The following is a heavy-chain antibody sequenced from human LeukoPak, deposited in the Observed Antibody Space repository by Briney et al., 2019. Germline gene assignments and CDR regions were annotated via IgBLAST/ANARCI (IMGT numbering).Heavy chain of an antibody. D-gene: IGHD3-10*01. CDR2: MNPNSGNT. CDR1: GYTFTSYD. Sequence: ASVKVSCKASGYTFTSYDINWVRPATGQGLEWMGWMNPNSGNTGYAQKFQGRVTMTRNTSISTAYMELSSLRSEDTAVYYCARLYSGSMSSPYYYGMDVWGQGTTVTVSS. CDR3: ARLYSGSMSSPYYYGMDV. V-gene: IGHV1-8*01. J-gene: IGHJ6*02.